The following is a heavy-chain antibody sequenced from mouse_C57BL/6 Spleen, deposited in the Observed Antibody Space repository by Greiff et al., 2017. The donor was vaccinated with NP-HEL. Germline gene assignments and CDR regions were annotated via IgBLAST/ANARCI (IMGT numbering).Heavy chain of an antibody. V-gene: IGHV1-64*01. D-gene: IGHD2-3*01. J-gene: IGHJ3*01. CDR3: ARPSYDGYPAY. Sequence: VQLQQPGAELVKPGASVKLSCKASGYTFTSYWMHWVKQRPGQGLEWIGMIHPNSGSTNYNEKFKSKATLTVDKSSSTAYMQLSSLTSEDSAVYYCARPSYDGYPAYWGQGTLVTVSA. CDR2: IHPNSGST. CDR1: GYTFTSYW.